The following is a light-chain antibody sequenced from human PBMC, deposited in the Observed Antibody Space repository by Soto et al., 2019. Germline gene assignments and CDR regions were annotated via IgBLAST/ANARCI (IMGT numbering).Light chain of an antibody. CDR2: AAS. CDR3: LQDYNYPWT. J-gene: IGKJ1*01. V-gene: IGKV1-6*01. CDR1: QGIRND. Sequence: AIQMTQSPSSLSAFVGDRVTITCRASQGIRNDLGWYQQKPGKAPKLLMYAASSLQSGVPSRFSGSGSGTDFTLTISSLQPEDFATYYCLQDYNYPWTFGQGTKVEIK.